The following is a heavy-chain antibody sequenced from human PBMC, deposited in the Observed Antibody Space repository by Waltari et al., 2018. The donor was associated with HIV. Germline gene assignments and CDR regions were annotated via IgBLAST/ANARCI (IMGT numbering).Heavy chain of an antibody. J-gene: IGHJ6*02. CDR3: AKDATTVTEGYYYYYGMDV. D-gene: IGHD4-4*01. Sequence: QVQLVESGGGVVQPGRSLRLSCAASGFTFSSYGMHWVRQAPGKGLGWVAVISYDGSNKYYADSVKGRFTISRDNSKNTLYLQMNSLRAEDTAVYYCAKDATTVTEGYYYYYGMDVWGQGTTVTVSS. CDR1: GFTFSSYG. CDR2: ISYDGSNK. V-gene: IGHV3-30*18.